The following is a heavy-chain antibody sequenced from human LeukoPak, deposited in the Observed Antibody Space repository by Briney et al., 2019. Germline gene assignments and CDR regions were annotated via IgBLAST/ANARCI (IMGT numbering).Heavy chain of an antibody. D-gene: IGHD2-2*01. Sequence: SETLSLTCTVSGGSISSYYWSWIRQPAGKGLEWIGRIYTSGSTNYNPSLKSRVTMSVDTSKNQFSLKLSSVTAADTAVYYCAREYCSSTSCYGVDYWGQGTLVTVSS. CDR2: IYTSGST. J-gene: IGHJ4*02. CDR1: GGSISSYY. CDR3: AREYCSSTSCYGVDY. V-gene: IGHV4-4*07.